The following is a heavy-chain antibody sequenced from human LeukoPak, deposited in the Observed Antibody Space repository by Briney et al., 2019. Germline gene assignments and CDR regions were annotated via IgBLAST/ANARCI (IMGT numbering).Heavy chain of an antibody. J-gene: IGHJ5*02. CDR3: MKYKTTVTTRAAFDP. D-gene: IGHD4-17*01. Sequence: GGSYRVACRESGESFGRYVIRWVRQAQGKGMEWVSIINSDGTTYYADSVKGRFTISRDNSKNTLYLQINSLRAEDTAIYYCMKYKTTVTTRAAFDPWGQVTLVTVSS. CDR1: GESFGRYV. CDR2: INSDGTT. V-gene: IGHV3-23*01.